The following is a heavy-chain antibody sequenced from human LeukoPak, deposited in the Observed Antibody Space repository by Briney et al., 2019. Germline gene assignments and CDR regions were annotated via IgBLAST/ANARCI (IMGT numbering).Heavy chain of an antibody. Sequence: KPSETLSLTCTVSGGSISSSSYYRGWIRQPPGKGLEWIGSIYYSGSTYYNPSLKSRVTISVDTSKNQFSLKLSSVTAADTAVYYCARVIAVAATGYFDYWGQGTLVTVSS. J-gene: IGHJ4*02. D-gene: IGHD6-19*01. CDR3: ARVIAVAATGYFDY. CDR1: GGSISSSSYY. V-gene: IGHV4-39*07. CDR2: IYYSGST.